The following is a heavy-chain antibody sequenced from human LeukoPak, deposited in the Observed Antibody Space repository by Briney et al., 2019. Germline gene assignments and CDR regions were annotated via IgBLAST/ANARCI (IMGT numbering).Heavy chain of an antibody. Sequence: PGGSLRLSCAASGFTFSDYYMSWIRQAPGKGLEWVSYISSSSSYTNYADSVKGRFTISRDNAKNSLYLQMNSLRAEDTAVYYCAREVPSGGLDYWGQGTLVTVSS. CDR2: ISSSSSYT. D-gene: IGHD1-26*01. V-gene: IGHV3-11*05. J-gene: IGHJ4*02. CDR1: GFTFSDYY. CDR3: AREVPSGGLDY.